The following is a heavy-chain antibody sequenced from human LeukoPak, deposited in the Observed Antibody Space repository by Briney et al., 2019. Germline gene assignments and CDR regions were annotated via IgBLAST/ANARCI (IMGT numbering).Heavy chain of an antibody. CDR2: IYHSGST. CDR3: ASSHHFWSGYFGY. Sequence: SQTLSLTCTVSGGSISSDGYYWSWIRQPPGKGLEWIGYIYHSGSTYYNPSLKSRVTISVDRSKNQFSLKLSSVTAADTAVYYCASSHHFWSGYFGYWGQGTLVTVSS. V-gene: IGHV4-30-2*01. D-gene: IGHD3-3*02. CDR1: GGSISSDGYY. J-gene: IGHJ4*02.